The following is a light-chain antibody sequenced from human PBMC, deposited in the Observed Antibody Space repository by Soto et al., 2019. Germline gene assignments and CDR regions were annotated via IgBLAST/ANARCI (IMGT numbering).Light chain of an antibody. CDR3: GSYTDTNTGL. CDR1: SADLGGYNY. Sequence: QAVVTQEPSASGSPGQSVTISCTGISADLGGYNYVSWYQQHPGKAPRLIIYEFTKRPSGVPDRFSGSNSANTASLTVSGLQAEDEADYYCGSYTDTNTGLFGGGTKLTVL. CDR2: EFT. V-gene: IGLV2-8*01. J-gene: IGLJ2*01.